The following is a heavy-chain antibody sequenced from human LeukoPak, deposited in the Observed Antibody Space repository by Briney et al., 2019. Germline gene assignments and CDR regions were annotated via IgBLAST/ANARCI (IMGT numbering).Heavy chain of an antibody. CDR3: ARGRYSYGPQNYDYMDV. V-gene: IGHV4-4*07. J-gene: IGHJ6*03. CDR1: GVSISSYY. D-gene: IGHD5-18*01. CDR2: IYTSGST. Sequence: SETLSLTCTVSGVSISSYYWSRIRQSAGKGLEWIGRIYTSGSTYYNPSLKSRVNMSVDTSKNQFSLKVSSVTAADTAVYYCARGRYSYGPQNYDYMDVWGKGTTVTISS.